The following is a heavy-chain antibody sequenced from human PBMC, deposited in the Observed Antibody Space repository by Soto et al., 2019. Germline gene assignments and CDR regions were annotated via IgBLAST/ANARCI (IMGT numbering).Heavy chain of an antibody. D-gene: IGHD2-21*02. Sequence: QVQLQESGPGLVKPSQTLSLTCTVSGGSISSGDYYWSWIRQPPGKGLEWIGYIYYSGSTYYNPSLKXPVXIXVDTSKNQFSLKLSSVTAADTAVYSCASDGGGGAWDWGQGTLVTVSS. CDR2: IYYSGST. V-gene: IGHV4-30-4*01. J-gene: IGHJ4*02. CDR1: GGSISSGDYY. CDR3: ASDGGGGAWD.